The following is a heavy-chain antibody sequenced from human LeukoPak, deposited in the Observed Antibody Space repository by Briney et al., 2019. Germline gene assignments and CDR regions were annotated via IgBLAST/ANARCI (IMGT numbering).Heavy chain of an antibody. Sequence: SVKVSCKASGFTFTSRSAVQWVRQARGQRLEWIGWIVVGSDNTNYVQKFQERVTITRDMSTSTAYMELRSLRSEDTAVYYCAAPYSSTWFDYWGQGTLVTVSS. CDR3: AAPYSSTWFDY. V-gene: IGHV1-58*01. J-gene: IGHJ4*02. CDR1: GFTFTSRSA. CDR2: IVVGSDNT. D-gene: IGHD6-13*01.